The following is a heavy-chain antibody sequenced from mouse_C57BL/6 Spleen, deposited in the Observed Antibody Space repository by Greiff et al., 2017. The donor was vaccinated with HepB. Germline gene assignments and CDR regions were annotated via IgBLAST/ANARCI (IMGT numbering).Heavy chain of an antibody. CDR1: GYTFTSYW. J-gene: IGHJ4*01. V-gene: IGHV1-61*01. D-gene: IGHD2-10*02. CDR3: ARGYGYYYAMDY. CDR2: IYPSDSET. Sequence: QVQLKQPGAELVRPGSSVKLSCKASGYTFTSYWMDWVKQRPGQGLEWIGNIYPSDSETHYNQKFKDKATLTVDKSSSTAYMQLSSLTSEDSAVYYCARGYGYYYAMDYWGQGTSVTVSS.